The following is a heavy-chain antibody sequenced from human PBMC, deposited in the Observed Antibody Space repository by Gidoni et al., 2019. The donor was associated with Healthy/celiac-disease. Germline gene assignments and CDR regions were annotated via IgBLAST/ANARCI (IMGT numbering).Heavy chain of an antibody. CDR3: AKEVRCSSTSCYTPAGFDY. V-gene: IGHV3-23*01. CDR1: GFTFSSSA. Sequence: EVQLFESGGGLLQPGGSLRLSCSASGFTFSSSAMSWVRQAPGKGLEWVSAISGSGGSTYYADSVKGRFTISRDNSNNTLYLQMNSLRAEDTAVYYCAKEVRCSSTSCYTPAGFDYWGQGTLVTVSS. CDR2: ISGSGGST. D-gene: IGHD2-2*02. J-gene: IGHJ4*02.